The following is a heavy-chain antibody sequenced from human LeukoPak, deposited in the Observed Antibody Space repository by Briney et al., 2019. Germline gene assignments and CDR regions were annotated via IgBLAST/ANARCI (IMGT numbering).Heavy chain of an antibody. V-gene: IGHV1-8*01. CDR2: MNPNSGNI. CDR1: GYTFTAHD. J-gene: IGHJ6*02. CDR3: ARGFDVLTGHSYAYYYYYGLDI. D-gene: IGHD3-9*01. Sequence: ASVKVSCKASGYTFTAHDINWVRQATGQGLEWMGWMNPNSGNIGFGQNFKGRVTMTRDTSTSTAYMELSSLRSEDTAVYYCARGFDVLTGHSYAYYYYYGLDIWGQGTTVIVSS.